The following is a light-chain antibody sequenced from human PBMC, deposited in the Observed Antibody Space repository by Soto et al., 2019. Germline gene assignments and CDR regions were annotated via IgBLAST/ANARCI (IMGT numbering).Light chain of an antibody. CDR3: MQGTHWPLT. J-gene: IGKJ5*01. CDR2: KIS. V-gene: IGKV2-30*01. Sequence: TEYARSLIVTLGQAAYYPRRCSPGILYMDENTDLKWFQQRPGQSPRRLIYKISNRHSGVPDRFSGSGSGTYFTLQISRVEAEDVGIYYCMQGTHWPLTFVQGTQREI. CDR1: PGILYMDENTD.